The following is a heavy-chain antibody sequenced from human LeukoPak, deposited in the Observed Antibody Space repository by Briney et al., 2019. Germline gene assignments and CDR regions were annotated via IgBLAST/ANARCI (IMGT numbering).Heavy chain of an antibody. Sequence: SGGSLRPSCAASGFTFSSYAMSWVRQAPGKGLEWVSAISGSGGSTYYADSVKGRFTISRDNSKNTLYLQMNSLRAEDTAVYYCAKGLNSGSYWVPFDYWGQGTLVTVSS. CDR3: AKGLNSGSYWVPFDY. D-gene: IGHD1-26*01. CDR1: GFTFSSYA. CDR2: ISGSGGST. V-gene: IGHV3-23*01. J-gene: IGHJ4*02.